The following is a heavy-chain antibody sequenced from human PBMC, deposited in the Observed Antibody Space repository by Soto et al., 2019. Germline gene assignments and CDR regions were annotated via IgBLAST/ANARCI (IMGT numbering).Heavy chain of an antibody. CDR3: AREVYYYDSSGYRSLRWFDP. J-gene: IGHJ5*02. CDR2: INHSGST. CDR1: GGSFSGYY. D-gene: IGHD3-22*01. V-gene: IGHV4-34*01. Sequence: PSETLSLTCAVYGGSFSGYYWSWIRQPPGKGLEWIGEINHSGSTNYNPSLKSRVTISVDTSKNQFSLKLSSVTAADTAVYYCAREVYYYDSSGYRSLRWFDPWGQGTLVTVSS.